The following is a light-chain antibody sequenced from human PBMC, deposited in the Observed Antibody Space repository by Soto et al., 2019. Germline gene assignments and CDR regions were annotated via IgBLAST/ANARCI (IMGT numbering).Light chain of an antibody. J-gene: IGKJ4*01. V-gene: IGKV3-15*01. CDR3: QHYTNWPLT. CDR1: HDVSSR. Sequence: EIVLIQSTVTLSVSPGERATLSCRASHDVSSRLAWYQQKPGQAPRLLIYDASTRATGLPARFSGSGSGTEFTLTISSLQSEDFAVYYCQHYTNWPLTFGGGTKVDIK. CDR2: DAS.